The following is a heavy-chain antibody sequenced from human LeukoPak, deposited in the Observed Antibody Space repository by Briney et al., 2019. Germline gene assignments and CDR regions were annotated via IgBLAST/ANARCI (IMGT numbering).Heavy chain of an antibody. CDR3: ARAVSIAAAATIHDY. V-gene: IGHV4-4*07. Sequence: PSETLSLTCTVSGGSTSNYYWSWIRQPAGKGLEWIGRIYTSGSTNYNPSLKSRVSMSVDTSKNQFSLKLTSVTAADTAVYYCARAVSIAAAATIHDYWGQGTLVTVSS. D-gene: IGHD6-13*01. J-gene: IGHJ4*02. CDR2: IYTSGST. CDR1: GGSTSNYY.